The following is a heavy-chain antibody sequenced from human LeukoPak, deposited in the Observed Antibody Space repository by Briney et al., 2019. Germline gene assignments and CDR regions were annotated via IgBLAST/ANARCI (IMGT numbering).Heavy chain of an antibody. J-gene: IGHJ4*02. V-gene: IGHV4-59*08. D-gene: IGHD3-22*01. CDR3: ARSPPGWYYDNSGQYYFDT. Sequence: SETLSLTCTVSGGSISGYYWSWIRQSPGKRLEWIAYISFTGNTNCNPSLKSRVTISLDTSKTHFSLTLSSLTAADTAVYYCARSPPGWYYDNSGQYYFDTWAREPWSPSPQ. CDR1: GGSISGYY. CDR2: ISFTGNT.